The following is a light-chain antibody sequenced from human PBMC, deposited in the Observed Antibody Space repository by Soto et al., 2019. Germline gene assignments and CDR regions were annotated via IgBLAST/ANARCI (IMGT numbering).Light chain of an antibody. V-gene: IGKV2-28*01. CDR2: LGS. CDR1: QSLLHSNGYNY. Sequence: DIVMTQSPLSLPVTPGEPASISCRSSQSLLHSNGYNYLDWYLQKPGQSPQLLIYLGSNRASGVPDRFSGSGSGTDYTLKISRLQDIDVGVLYYMRALRTPITFGQGTRLEIK. CDR3: MRALRTPIT. J-gene: IGKJ5*01.